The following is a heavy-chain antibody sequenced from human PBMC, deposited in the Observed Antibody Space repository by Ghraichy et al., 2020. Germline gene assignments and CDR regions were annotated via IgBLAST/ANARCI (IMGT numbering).Heavy chain of an antibody. J-gene: IGHJ4*02. CDR1: GFIFSGYW. CDR3: ARDLGGGWYFDY. V-gene: IGHV3-7*01. Sequence: GESLNISCAASGFIFSGYWMSWVRQAPGKGLEWVANIKKDGSEKYYVDSVKGRFTISRDNAENSLYLQMNSLRAEDTAVYYCARDLGGGWYFDYWGQGALVTVSS. CDR2: IKKDGSEK. D-gene: IGHD6-19*01.